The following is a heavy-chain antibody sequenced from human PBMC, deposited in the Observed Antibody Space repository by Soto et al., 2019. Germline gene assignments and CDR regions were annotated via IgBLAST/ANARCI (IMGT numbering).Heavy chain of an antibody. CDR1: GFTFSSYV. D-gene: IGHD6-19*01. CDR2: ISGSGGST. V-gene: IGHV3-23*01. Sequence: GGSLRLSCAASGFTFSSYVMSWVRQAPGKGLEWVSAISGSGGSTYYADSVKGRFTISRDNSKNTLYLQMNSLRAEDTAVYYCAKDPSRGWYQWGYWGQGTLVTVSS. CDR3: AKDPSRGWYQWGY. J-gene: IGHJ4*02.